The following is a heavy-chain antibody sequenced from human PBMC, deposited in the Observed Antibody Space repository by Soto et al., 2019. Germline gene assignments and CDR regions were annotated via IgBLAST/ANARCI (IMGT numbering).Heavy chain of an antibody. V-gene: IGHV1-18*01. D-gene: IGHD5-12*01. CDR3: ARDDRQNSGYDLVDY. Sequence: GASVKVSCKASGYTFTSYGISWVRQAPGQGLEWMGWISAYNGNTNYAQKLQGRVTMTTDTSTSTAYMELRSLRSDDTAVYYCARDDRQNSGYDLVDYWGQGTLVTVS. J-gene: IGHJ4*02. CDR1: GYTFTSYG. CDR2: ISAYNGNT.